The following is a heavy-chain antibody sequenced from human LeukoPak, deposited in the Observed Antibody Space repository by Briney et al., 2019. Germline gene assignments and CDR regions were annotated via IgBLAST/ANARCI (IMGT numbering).Heavy chain of an antibody. V-gene: IGHV4-34*01. CDR3: ARRSYNSPFRY. CDR1: GDSISTYY. CDR2: INHSGSI. Sequence: SETLSLTCTVSGDSISTYYWSWIRQPPGKGLEWIGEINHSGSINYNPSLKSRVTISVDTSKNQFSLRLSSVTAADTAVYYCARRSYNSPFRYWGQGTLVTVSS. J-gene: IGHJ4*02. D-gene: IGHD5-24*01.